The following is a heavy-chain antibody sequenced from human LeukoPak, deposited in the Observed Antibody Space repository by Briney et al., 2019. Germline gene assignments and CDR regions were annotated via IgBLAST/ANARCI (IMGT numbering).Heavy chain of an antibody. CDR1: GGSFSGYY. Sequence: SETLSLTCAVYGGSFSGYYWSWVRQPPGKGLEWIGEINHSGSTNYNPSLKSRVTISVDTSKSQFSLKLSSVTAADTAVYYCAREAAAFDYWGQGTLVTVSS. D-gene: IGHD6-13*01. J-gene: IGHJ4*02. CDR3: AREAAAFDY. CDR2: INHSGST. V-gene: IGHV4-34*01.